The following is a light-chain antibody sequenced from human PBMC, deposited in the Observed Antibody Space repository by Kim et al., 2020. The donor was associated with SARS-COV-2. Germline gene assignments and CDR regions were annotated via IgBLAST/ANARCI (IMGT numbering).Light chain of an antibody. CDR1: QGINND. Sequence: DIQMTQSPSSLSASVGDRVTITCRASQGINNDLAWYQQKPGKVPKVLIYAASALQSGVPSRFSGSGSGTDFTLTISSLQPEDVGTYYCQKHNGAPWTFGQGTKVDIK. V-gene: IGKV1-27*01. CDR2: AAS. J-gene: IGKJ1*01. CDR3: QKHNGAPWT.